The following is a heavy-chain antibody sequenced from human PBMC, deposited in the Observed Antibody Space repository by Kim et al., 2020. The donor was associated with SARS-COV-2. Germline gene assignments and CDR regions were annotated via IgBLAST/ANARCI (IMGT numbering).Heavy chain of an antibody. V-gene: IGHV6-1*01. D-gene: IGHD6-13*01. CDR3: ALNRGIGAFDI. Sequence: NDYAVPVKSRIIINPDTSKNEFSLQLKSVTPEDTAVYYCALNRGIGAFDIWGQGTMVTVSS. J-gene: IGHJ3*02. CDR2: N.